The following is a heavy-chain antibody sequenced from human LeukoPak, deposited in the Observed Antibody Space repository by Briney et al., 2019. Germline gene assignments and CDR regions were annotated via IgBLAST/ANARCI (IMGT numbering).Heavy chain of an antibody. D-gene: IGHD3-9*01. CDR3: ARQGYDILTGYIDAFDI. CDR2: ISYSGST. V-gene: IGHV4-59*08. J-gene: IGHJ3*02. Sequence: SETLSLTCTVSGGSISSYYWSWIRQPPGKGLEWIGYISYSGSTNYNPSLKSRVTVSIDTSKNQFSLKLRSVTAADTAIYYCARQGYDILTGYIDAFDIWGQGTMVTVSS. CDR1: GGSISSYY.